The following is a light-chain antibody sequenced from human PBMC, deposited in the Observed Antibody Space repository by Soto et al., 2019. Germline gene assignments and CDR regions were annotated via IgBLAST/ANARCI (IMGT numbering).Light chain of an antibody. V-gene: IGKV1-33*01. CDR1: QDIKNY. CDR2: EAS. Sequence: DIQMTQSPSSLSASVGDRVTITCQASQDIKNYLNWYQQKPGKAPKLLIYEASNLETGVPSRFSGSGSGRSFTFTISSLQPEDIATYCQQCDDFITFGGGTRIEIK. J-gene: IGKJ4*01. CDR3: QQCDDFIT.